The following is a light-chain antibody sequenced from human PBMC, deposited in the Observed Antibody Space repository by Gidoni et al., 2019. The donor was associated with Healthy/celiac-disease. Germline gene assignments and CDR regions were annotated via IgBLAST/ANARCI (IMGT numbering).Light chain of an antibody. CDR2: GAS. CDR3: QQYGSSPYT. V-gene: IGKV3-20*01. CDR1: QSVSSSY. J-gene: IGKJ2*01. Sequence: AFTLSPGTLSLSPGERATLSCSASQSVSSSYLAWYQQKPGQAPRLLIYGASSRATGIPDRFSGSGSGTDFTLTISRLEPEDFAVYYCQQYGSSPYTFGQGTKLEIK.